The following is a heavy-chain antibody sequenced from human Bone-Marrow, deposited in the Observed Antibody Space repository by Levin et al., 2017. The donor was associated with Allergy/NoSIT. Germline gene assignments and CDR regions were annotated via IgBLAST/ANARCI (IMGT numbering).Heavy chain of an antibody. V-gene: IGHV3-74*01. Sequence: GGSLRLSCAASGFTFSSYWMHWVRQAPGKGLVWVSRINSDGSSTSYADSVKGRFTISRDNAKNTLYLQMNSLRAEDTAVYYCARFRFDWFAFDIWGQGTMVTVSS. CDR3: ARFRFDWFAFDI. CDR2: INSDGSST. J-gene: IGHJ3*02. CDR1: GFTFSSYW. D-gene: IGHD3-9*01.